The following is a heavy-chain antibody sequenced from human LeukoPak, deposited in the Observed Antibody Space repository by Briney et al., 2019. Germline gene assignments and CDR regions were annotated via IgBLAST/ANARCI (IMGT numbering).Heavy chain of an antibody. Sequence: SETLSLTCTVSGGSISSGDYYWSWIRQPPGKGLEWIGYIYYSGSTYYNPSLKSRVTISVDTSKNQFSLKLSSVTAADTAVYYCARVGDYYDSSGYRNHPWGQGTLVTVSP. CDR3: ARVGDYYDSSGYRNHP. CDR2: IYYSGST. J-gene: IGHJ5*02. V-gene: IGHV4-30-4*08. D-gene: IGHD3-22*01. CDR1: GGSISSGDYY.